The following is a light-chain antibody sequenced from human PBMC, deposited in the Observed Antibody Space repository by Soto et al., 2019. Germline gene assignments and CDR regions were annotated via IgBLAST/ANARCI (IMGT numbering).Light chain of an antibody. V-gene: IGKV3-15*01. CDR2: DTS. CDR1: QSLTSN. J-gene: IGKJ4*01. Sequence: TQSPATLYVSPGERATLSCRASQSLTSNLAWYQQRPGQAPRLLIYDTSTRATDIPARFSGSGSGTDFTLTIASLQSEDFAVYYCQQYNHWPRMLSFGGGIRV. CDR3: QQYNHWPRMLS.